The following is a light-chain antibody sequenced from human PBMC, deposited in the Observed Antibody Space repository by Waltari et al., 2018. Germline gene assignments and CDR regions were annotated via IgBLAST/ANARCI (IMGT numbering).Light chain of an antibody. CDR3: ALWDDSLNGVV. V-gene: IGLV1-44*01. Sequence: QSVLTQPPSASGNPGQRVTISCSGTYSNMGSHSANWFQNLPGTAPKLLIHSNAERPSGVPGRVSGSKAGTSASLAISGLQSEDEGDYYCALWDDSLNGVVFGGGT. CDR1: YSNMGSHS. J-gene: IGLJ2*01. CDR2: SNA.